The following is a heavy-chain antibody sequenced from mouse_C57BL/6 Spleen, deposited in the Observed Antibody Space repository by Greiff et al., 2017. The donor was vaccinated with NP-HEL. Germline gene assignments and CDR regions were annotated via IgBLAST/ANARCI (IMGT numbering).Heavy chain of an antibody. J-gene: IGHJ1*03. D-gene: IGHD3-2*02. CDR2: ISDGGSYT. CDR1: GFTFSSYA. Sequence: EVHLVESGGGLVKPGGSLKLSCAASGFTFSSYAMSWVRQTPEKRLEWVATISDGGSYTYYPDNVKGRFTISRDNAKNNLYLQMSHLKSEDTAMYYCARVGFWYFDVWGTGTTVTVSS. V-gene: IGHV5-4*01. CDR3: ARVGFWYFDV.